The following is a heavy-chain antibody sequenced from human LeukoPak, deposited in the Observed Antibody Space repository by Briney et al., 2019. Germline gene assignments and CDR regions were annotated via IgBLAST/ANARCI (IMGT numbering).Heavy chain of an antibody. CDR2: ISGSSATT. D-gene: IGHD3-10*01. CDR1: GFTFSTYA. Sequence: GGSLRLSCAASGFTFSTYAISWVRQAPGKGLEWVSGISGSSATTYYADSAKGRFTISRDNSKTTLYVQMNSLRAEDTAVYYCAKSVGIIRRGAFDIWGQGTMVTVSS. CDR3: AKSVGIIRRGAFDI. V-gene: IGHV3-23*01. J-gene: IGHJ3*02.